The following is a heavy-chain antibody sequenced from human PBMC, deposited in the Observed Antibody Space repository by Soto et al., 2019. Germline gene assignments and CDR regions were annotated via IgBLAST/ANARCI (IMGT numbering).Heavy chain of an antibody. CDR1: GYTFTGYY. D-gene: IGHD6-19*01. Sequence: PSVKVSCKASGYTFTGYYMHWVRQAPGKGLEWMGGFDPEDGETIYAQKFQGRVTMTEDTSTDTAYMELSSLRSEDTAVYYCAMMYSSGPKGAFYIWGQGTMVTV. J-gene: IGHJ3*02. CDR2: FDPEDGET. CDR3: AMMYSSGPKGAFYI. V-gene: IGHV1-24*01.